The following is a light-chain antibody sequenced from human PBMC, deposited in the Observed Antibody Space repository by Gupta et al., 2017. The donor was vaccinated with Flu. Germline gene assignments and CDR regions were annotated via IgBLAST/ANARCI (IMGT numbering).Light chain of an antibody. V-gene: IGKV1-16*01. CDR2: DGS. CDR1: QDIDTY. CDR3: QQERHYPVT. Sequence: PSSLSASVGDRVTITCRTSQDIDTYLGWIQQKPGKAPKSLIYDGSNLRGGVPSRFSGSGSGTDFTLTITNLQPEDFATYYCQQERHYPVTFGQGTLLEIK. J-gene: IGKJ5*01.